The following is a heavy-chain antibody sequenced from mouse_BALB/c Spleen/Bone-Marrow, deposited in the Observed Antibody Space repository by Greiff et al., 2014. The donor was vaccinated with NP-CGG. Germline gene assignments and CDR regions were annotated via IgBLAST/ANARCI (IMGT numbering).Heavy chain of an antibody. CDR3: VRAARTFDY. D-gene: IGHD3-1*01. CDR2: TDPANADT. CDR1: GFNIKDTY. V-gene: IGHV14-3*02. J-gene: IGHJ2*01. Sequence: EVQLQQFGAELVKPGASVKLSCTASGFNIKDTYIHWVKQRPEQGLEWVGRTDPANADTKYGPKFQGKATITADTSSNTVYLQFISLTSEDTAIYYCVRAARTFDYWGQGTTLTVSS.